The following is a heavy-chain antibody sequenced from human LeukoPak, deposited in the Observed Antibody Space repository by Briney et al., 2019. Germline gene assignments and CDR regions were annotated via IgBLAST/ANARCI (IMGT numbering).Heavy chain of an antibody. J-gene: IGHJ6*03. CDR2: IRSKANSYAT. CDR1: GFTFSGSA. Sequence: PGGSLRLSCAASGFTFSGSAMHWVRQASGKGLEWDGRIRSKANSYATAYAASVKGRFTISRDDSKNTAYLQMNSLKTEDTAVYYCTREYTAMDKYYYYYYMDVWGKGTTVTVSS. D-gene: IGHD5-18*01. CDR3: TREYTAMDKYYYYYYMDV. V-gene: IGHV3-73*01.